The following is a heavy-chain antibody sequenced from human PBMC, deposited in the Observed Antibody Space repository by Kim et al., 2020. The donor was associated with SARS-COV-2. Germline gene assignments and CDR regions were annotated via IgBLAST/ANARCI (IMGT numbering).Heavy chain of an antibody. CDR3: ASGDNFEPRRPWAKFDP. J-gene: IGHJ5*02. Sequence: GGSLRLSCAASGFTFSSYSMNWVRQAPGKGLEWVSSISSSSSYIYYADSVKGRFTISRDNAKNSLYLQMNSLRAEDTAVYYCASGDNFEPRRPWAKFDPWGQGTLVTVSS. CDR1: GFTFSSYS. CDR2: ISSSSSYI. D-gene: IGHD3-9*01. V-gene: IGHV3-21*01.